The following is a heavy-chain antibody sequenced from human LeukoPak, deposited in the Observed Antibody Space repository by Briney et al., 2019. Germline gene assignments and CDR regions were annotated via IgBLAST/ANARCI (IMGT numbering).Heavy chain of an antibody. CDR2: FDPEDGET. Sequence: ASVTVSFKFSGYTLTELSMHWVRQAPGKGLEWMGGFDPEDGETIYAQKFQGRVTMTEDTSTDTAYMELSSLRSEDTAVYYCATGGQGGGWYTNWGQGTLVTVSS. J-gene: IGHJ4*02. CDR1: GYTLTELS. CDR3: ATGGQGGGWYTN. V-gene: IGHV1-24*01. D-gene: IGHD6-19*01.